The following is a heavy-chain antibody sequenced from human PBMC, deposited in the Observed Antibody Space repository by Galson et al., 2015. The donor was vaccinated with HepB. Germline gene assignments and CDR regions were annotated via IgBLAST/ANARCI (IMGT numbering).Heavy chain of an antibody. CDR2: IWPEGTTK. J-gene: IGHJ4*02. V-gene: IGHV3-33*01. CDR3: ARADGAKARFEY. CDR1: GFSFSLHG. Sequence: SLRLSCAAAGFSFSLHGMHWVRQAPGKGLEWVAVIWPEGTTKCYADFVKGRFTISRDNSKTTLYLQMNSLRDEDTGLYYCARADGAKARFEYWGQGTLVTVSS. D-gene: IGHD4/OR15-4a*01.